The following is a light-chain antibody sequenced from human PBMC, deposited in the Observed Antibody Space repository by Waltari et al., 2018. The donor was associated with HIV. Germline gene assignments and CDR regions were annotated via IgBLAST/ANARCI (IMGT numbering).Light chain of an antibody. Sequence: SYELTQPTSLSVSPGQTARIPCSGGALPTRHAYWYQQRPGLAHVLVMSKDSERPSGIPERFSGSSSGTTATLTISGVQAEDEADYYCQSADSSSGTKVFGGGTKLTVL. CDR2: KDS. J-gene: IGLJ2*01. V-gene: IGLV3-25*03. CDR1: ALPTRH. CDR3: QSADSSSGTKV.